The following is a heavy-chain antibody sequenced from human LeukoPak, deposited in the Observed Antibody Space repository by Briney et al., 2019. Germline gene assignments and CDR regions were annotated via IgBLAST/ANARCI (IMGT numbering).Heavy chain of an antibody. CDR3: ARREVAGTFDP. D-gene: IGHD6-19*01. CDR2: IYYSGST. J-gene: IGHJ5*02. V-gene: IGHV4-59*08. CDR1: GGSISSYY. Sequence: SETLSLTCTVSGGSISSYYWSWIRQPPGKGLEWIGYIYYSGSTNYNPSFKSRVTISVDTSKNQLSLKPSSVTAADTAVYYCARREVAGTFDPWGQGTLVTVSS.